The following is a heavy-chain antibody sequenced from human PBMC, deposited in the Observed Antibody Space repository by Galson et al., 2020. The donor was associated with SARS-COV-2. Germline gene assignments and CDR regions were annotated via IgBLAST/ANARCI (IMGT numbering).Heavy chain of an antibody. CDR3: ASGYYDSSGLFAPADY. J-gene: IGHJ4*01. D-gene: IGHD3-22*01. V-gene: IGHV4-59*01. Sequence: SETLSLTCTASGGSISDYYWSWIRQPPGKGLEWIGFIYYIGITNYNPSLNSRVTISIDTSKNQFSLKLSSVTAADTAVYYCASGYYDSSGLFAPADYWGQEPWSPSPQ. CDR2: IYYIGIT. CDR1: GGSISDYY.